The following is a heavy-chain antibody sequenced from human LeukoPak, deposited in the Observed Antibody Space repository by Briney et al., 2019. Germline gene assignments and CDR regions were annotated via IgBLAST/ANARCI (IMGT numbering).Heavy chain of an antibody. CDR3: AKMSDGSGYFVLSN. Sequence: GGSLRLSCAASGFTFSSYAMSWVRQAPGKGLEWASTSSASGGNTYYADSVKGRFTISRDNSENTLYLQMNSLRAEDTAVYYCAKMSDGSGYFVLSNWGQGTLVTVSS. V-gene: IGHV3-23*01. D-gene: IGHD3-22*01. J-gene: IGHJ4*02. CDR1: GFTFSSYA. CDR2: SSASGGNT.